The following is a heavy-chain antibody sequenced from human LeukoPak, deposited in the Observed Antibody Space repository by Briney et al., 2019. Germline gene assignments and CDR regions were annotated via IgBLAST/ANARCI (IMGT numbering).Heavy chain of an antibody. CDR1: GYTFTGYY. CDR3: ARDNRRYSGDDPSPDY. J-gene: IGHJ4*02. D-gene: IGHD5-12*01. V-gene: IGHV1-2*06. CDR2: INPNSADT. Sequence: ASVKVSCQASGYTFTGYYMHWVRQAPGQGLEWMGRINPNSADTNYEKKFQDRITRTRETSISTAYMELSRLRSDDTAVYYCARDNRRYSGDDPSPDYWGQGPLVTVSS.